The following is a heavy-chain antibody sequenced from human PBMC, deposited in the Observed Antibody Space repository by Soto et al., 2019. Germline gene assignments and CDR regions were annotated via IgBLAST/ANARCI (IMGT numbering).Heavy chain of an antibody. V-gene: IGHV4-59*01. J-gene: IGHJ3*02. CDR1: GGSISSYY. CDR3: ARSPIYCSSTICVPQHGAFDI. CDR2: IYYSGST. Sequence: SSETLSLTCTVSGGSISSYYWSWIRQPPGKGLEWIGYIYYSGSTNYNPSLKSRVTISVDTSKNQFSLKLSSVTAADTAVYYCARSPIYCSSTICVPQHGAFDIWGPGTMVTVSS. D-gene: IGHD2-2*01.